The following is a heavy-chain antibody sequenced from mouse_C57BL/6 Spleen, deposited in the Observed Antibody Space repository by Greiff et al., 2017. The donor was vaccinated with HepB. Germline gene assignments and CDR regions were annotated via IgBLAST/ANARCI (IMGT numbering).Heavy chain of an antibody. V-gene: IGHV1-55*01. CDR3: ANYYGSSYAMDY. J-gene: IGHJ4*01. CDR1: GYTFTSYW. D-gene: IGHD1-1*01. CDR2: IYPGSGST. Sequence: QVQLQQPGAELVKPGASVKMSCKASGYTFTSYWITWVKQRPGQGLEWIGDIYPGSGSTNYNEKFKSKATLTVDTSSSTAYMQLSSLTSEDAAVYYCANYYGSSYAMDYWGQGTSVTVSS.